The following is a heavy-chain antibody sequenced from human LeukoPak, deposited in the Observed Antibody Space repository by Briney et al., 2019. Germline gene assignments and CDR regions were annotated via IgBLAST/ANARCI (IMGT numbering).Heavy chain of an antibody. CDR2: ISSSTSYT. CDR1: GFTFSTYD. Sequence: KTGGSLRLSCAASGFTFSTYDMSWVRQAPGKGLEWVSYISSSTSYTYYADSVKGRFTISRDNAKNSLCLQMNSLRAEDTAVYYCARVYGYYGSGNYYLDYWGQGTLVTVSS. V-gene: IGHV3-11*05. J-gene: IGHJ4*02. CDR3: ARVYGYYGSGNYYLDY. D-gene: IGHD3-10*01.